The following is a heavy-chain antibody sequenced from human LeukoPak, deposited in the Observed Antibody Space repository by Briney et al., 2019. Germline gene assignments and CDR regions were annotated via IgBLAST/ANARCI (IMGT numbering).Heavy chain of an antibody. V-gene: IGHV7-4-1*02. J-gene: IGHJ4*02. CDR1: GYTFTSHS. D-gene: IGHD3-16*02. CDR2: INMNTGNP. Sequence: ASVKVSCKASGYTFTSHSINWVRQAPGQGLEWMGWINMNTGNPTYAQGFAGRFVFSLDTSASTAYMQIISLKAEDTAVYYCTRDRSIVHFDFWGQGTLVTVSS. CDR3: TRDRSIVHFDF.